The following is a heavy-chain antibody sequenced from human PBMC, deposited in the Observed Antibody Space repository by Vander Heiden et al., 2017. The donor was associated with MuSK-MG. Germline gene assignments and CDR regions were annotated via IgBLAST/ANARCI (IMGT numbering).Heavy chain of an antibody. CDR2: IDTKTDGGTS. CDR3: ATDPDYCSGGSCYSPSFDY. J-gene: IGHJ4*02. Sequence: EVQLVESGGGLVRPGGSLRLSCAASGFTFSNAWMSWVRQAPGRGLEWVGRIDTKTDGGTSYYAAPMRGRFTISRDDSKNTLYLQMNSLKIEDTAVYYCATDPDYCSGGSCYSPSFDYWGQGTLVTVSS. CDR1: GFTFSNAW. D-gene: IGHD2-15*01. V-gene: IGHV3-15*04.